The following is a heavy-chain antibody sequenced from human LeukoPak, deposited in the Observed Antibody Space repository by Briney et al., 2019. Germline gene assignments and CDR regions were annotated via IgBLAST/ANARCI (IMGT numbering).Heavy chain of an antibody. J-gene: IGHJ4*02. Sequence: SETLSLTCTVSGGSISGYYWSWVRQPPGKGLEWIGYIYYSGNTNYNPSLKSRVTISVDTSKNQFSLKLSSVIAADTAVYYCARDSSGYYDWGQGTLVTVSS. CDR1: GGSISGYY. D-gene: IGHD3-22*01. CDR2: IYYSGNT. CDR3: ARDSSGYYD. V-gene: IGHV4-59*01.